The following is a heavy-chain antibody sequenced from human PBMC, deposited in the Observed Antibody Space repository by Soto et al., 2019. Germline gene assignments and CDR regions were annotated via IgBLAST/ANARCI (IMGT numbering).Heavy chain of an antibody. V-gene: IGHV2-5*02. CDR1: GFSLNTGGVG. CDR3: AHSPFFGDKLDY. Sequence: QMTLKESGPTLVKPTQTLTLTCTFSGFSLNTGGVGVVWIRQPPGKALEWLAVIYWDDDKRYSPFMKSRLTITKDTSKNQVVLTMTNMDPVDTGTYYCAHSPFFGDKLDYWGQGSLVTVSS. D-gene: IGHD2-21*01. J-gene: IGHJ4*02. CDR2: IYWDDDK.